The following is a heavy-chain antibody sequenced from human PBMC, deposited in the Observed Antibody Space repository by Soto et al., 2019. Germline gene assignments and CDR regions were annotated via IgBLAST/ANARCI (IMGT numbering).Heavy chain of an antibody. Sequence: PGESLKISCKGSGYSFTSYWIGWVRQMPGKGLEWMGIIYPGDSDTRYSPSFQGQVTISADKSISTAYLQWSSLKASDTAMYYCARLEGDVCTNGVCYSVYGMDVWGQGTTVTVSS. CDR1: GYSFTSYW. V-gene: IGHV5-51*01. J-gene: IGHJ6*02. CDR3: ARLEGDVCTNGVCYSVYGMDV. CDR2: IYPGDSDT. D-gene: IGHD2-8*01.